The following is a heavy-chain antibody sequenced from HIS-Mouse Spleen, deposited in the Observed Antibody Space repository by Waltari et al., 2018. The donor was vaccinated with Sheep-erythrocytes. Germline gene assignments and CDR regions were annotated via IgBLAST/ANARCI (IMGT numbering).Heavy chain of an antibody. J-gene: IGHJ3*02. V-gene: IGHV3-53*01. CDR2: IYSGGRT. D-gene: IGHD4-17*01. CDR3: ARGHPDYGDYDAFDI. Sequence: EVQLVESGGGLIQPGGSLRLSCAASGFTVSSNYMSWVRQAPGKGLEWVSVIYSGGRTYYADSVKGRLTISRDNSKNTLYLQMNSLRAEDTAVYYCARGHPDYGDYDAFDIWGQGTMVTVSS. CDR1: GFTVSSNY.